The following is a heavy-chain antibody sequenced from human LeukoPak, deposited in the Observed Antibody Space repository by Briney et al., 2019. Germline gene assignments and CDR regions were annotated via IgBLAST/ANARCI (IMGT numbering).Heavy chain of an antibody. V-gene: IGHV4-59*01. D-gene: IGHD2-15*01. CDR2: IYYSGST. J-gene: IGHJ5*02. CDR3: ARDTCSGGSCYSWFDP. CDR1: GGSISSYY. Sequence: PSETLSLTCTVSGGSISSYYWSWIRQPPGKGLEWIGYIYYSGSTNYNPSLKSRVTITVDASKNQISLKLSSVTAADTAVYYCARDTCSGGSCYSWFDPWGQGPLVTVSS.